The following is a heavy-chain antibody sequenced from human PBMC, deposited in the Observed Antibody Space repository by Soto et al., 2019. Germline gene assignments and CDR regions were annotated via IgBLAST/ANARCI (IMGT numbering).Heavy chain of an antibody. V-gene: IGHV3-21*01. J-gene: IGHJ3*02. Sequence: GGSLRLSCAASGFTFSSYSMNWVRQAPGKGLEWVSAISSNRSNIYYADSVKGRFTISRDNAKNSLYLQMNSLRAEDTAVYYCARDRGASAVDIWGQGTMVTVSS. CDR2: ISSNRSNI. CDR3: ARDRGASAVDI. CDR1: GFTFSSYS.